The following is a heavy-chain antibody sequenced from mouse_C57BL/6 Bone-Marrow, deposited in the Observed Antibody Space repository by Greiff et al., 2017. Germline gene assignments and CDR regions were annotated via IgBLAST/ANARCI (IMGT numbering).Heavy chain of an antibody. CDR2: ISSGGSYT. CDR3: ARPYDSSLAWFAY. J-gene: IGHJ3*01. CDR1: GFTFSSYG. Sequence: EVQGVESGGDLVKPGGSLKLSCAASGFTFSSYGMSWVRQTPDKRLEWVATISSGGSYTYYPDSVKGRFTISRDNAKNTLDLQMSSLKSEDTAMYYFARPYDSSLAWFAYWGQGTLVTVSA. D-gene: IGHD1-1*01. V-gene: IGHV5-6*01.